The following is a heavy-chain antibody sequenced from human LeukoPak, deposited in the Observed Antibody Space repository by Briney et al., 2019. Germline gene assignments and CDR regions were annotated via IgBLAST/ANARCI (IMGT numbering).Heavy chain of an antibody. CDR1: GGSVISGSYY. J-gene: IGHJ4*02. CDR3: VREHDWGDFDF. CDR2: VSHSGNT. D-gene: IGHD3-9*01. Sequence: PSETLSLTCTVSGGSVISGSYYWSWIRQPPGKGLEWIGYVSHSGNTNYNPSLKSRVTISKDTSKNQFSLNLSSVTAADTAVYYCVREHDWGDFDFWGQGPLVTVSS. V-gene: IGHV4-61*01.